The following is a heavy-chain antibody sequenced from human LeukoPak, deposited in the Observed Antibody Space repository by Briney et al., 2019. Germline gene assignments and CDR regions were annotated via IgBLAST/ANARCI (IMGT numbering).Heavy chain of an antibody. Sequence: ASVKVSCKASGYTFTSYGISWVRQAPGQGLEWMGWISAYNGNTNYAQKLQGRVTMTTDTSTSTAYMELRGLRSDDTAAYYCARMDILTGHYGMDVWGQGTTVTVSS. V-gene: IGHV1-18*01. CDR3: ARMDILTGHYGMDV. CDR1: GYTFTSYG. D-gene: IGHD3-9*01. CDR2: ISAYNGNT. J-gene: IGHJ6*02.